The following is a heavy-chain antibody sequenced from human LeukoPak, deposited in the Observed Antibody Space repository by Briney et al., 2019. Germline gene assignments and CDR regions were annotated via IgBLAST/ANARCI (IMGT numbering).Heavy chain of an antibody. CDR1: GYFMTSYG. D-gene: IGHD1-26*01. J-gene: IGHJ3*02. Sequence: GASVKVSCKASGYFMTSYGISWVRQAPGQRLEWVGWICPETGKTHNAQNFQDRVTITTDTAPTTAYMELRSLRFDDTAVYYCARDQWERPNRALDIWGQGTTVTVSS. CDR3: ARDQWERPNRALDI. V-gene: IGHV1-18*01. CDR2: ICPETGKT.